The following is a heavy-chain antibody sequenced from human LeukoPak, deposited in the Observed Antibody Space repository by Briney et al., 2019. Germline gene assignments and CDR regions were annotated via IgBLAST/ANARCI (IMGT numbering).Heavy chain of an antibody. Sequence: GGSLRLSCAASGFTFNSYAMSWVRQAPGKGLAWVSTITHSGGGTFYADSVKGRFTISRDISENTLYLQMKSLRVEDTAVYYCARHYCSSTTCYRNFDYWGQGTLVTVSS. CDR2: ITHSGGGT. D-gene: IGHD2-2*01. V-gene: IGHV3-23*01. CDR3: ARHYCSSTTCYRNFDY. J-gene: IGHJ4*02. CDR1: GFTFNSYA.